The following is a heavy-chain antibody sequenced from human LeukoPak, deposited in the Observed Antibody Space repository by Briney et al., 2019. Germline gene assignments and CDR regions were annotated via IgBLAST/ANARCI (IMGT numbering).Heavy chain of an antibody. D-gene: IGHD3-9*01. V-gene: IGHV3-23*01. CDR2: ISGSGGST. CDR1: GFTFSAYA. CDR3: AKVQDYDILTGYYIAGGKFDY. J-gene: IGHJ4*02. Sequence: GGSLRLSCAASGFTFSAYAMSWVRQAPGKGLEWVSTISGSGGSTYYADSVKGRFTISRDNSKNTLYLQMNSLRAEDTAIYYCAKVQDYDILTGYYIAGGKFDYWAREPWSPSPQ.